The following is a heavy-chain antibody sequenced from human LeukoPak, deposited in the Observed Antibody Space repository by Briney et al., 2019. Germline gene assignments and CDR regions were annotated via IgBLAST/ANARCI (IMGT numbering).Heavy chain of an antibody. CDR1: GGSFSGYY. Sequence: SETLSLTCAVYGGSFSGYYWSWIRQPPGKGLEWIGEINHSGSTNYNPSLKSRVTISVDTSKNQFSLKLSSVTAADTAVYYCASGPVNSLGITASHAFDLWGQGTMVTVSS. CDR2: INHSGST. D-gene: IGHD7-27*01. V-gene: IGHV4-34*01. J-gene: IGHJ3*01. CDR3: ASGPVNSLGITASHAFDL.